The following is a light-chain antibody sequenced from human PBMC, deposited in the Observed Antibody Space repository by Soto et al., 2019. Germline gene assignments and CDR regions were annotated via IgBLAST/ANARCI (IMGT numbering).Light chain of an antibody. J-gene: IGLJ1*01. CDR1: KNDIGVYDF. Sequence: QSALTQPPSASGSPGQSVTISCTGTKNDIGVYDFVSWYQHHPGKAPRLIIYEVVQRPSGVPDRFSGSKSGNTASLTVSGLQAADGAAYFCKSYAGSNTYVFGSGTKVTVL. CDR2: EVV. CDR3: KSYAGSNTYV. V-gene: IGLV2-8*01.